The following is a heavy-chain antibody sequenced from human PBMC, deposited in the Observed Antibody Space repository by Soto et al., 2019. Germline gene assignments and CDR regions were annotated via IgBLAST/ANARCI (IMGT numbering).Heavy chain of an antibody. CDR1: GFTFSSYG. CDR2: ISYDGSNK. CDR3: AKMGYCSRTSGYVGYNYSYMDV. Sequence: GGSLSLSCAASGFTFSSYGMHWVRQAPGKGLEWVAAISYDGSNKYYADSVKGRFTISRDNSKNTLYLQMTSVRAEDTAVYYCAKMGYCSRTSGYVGYNYSYMDVWGKGTTVTVSS. J-gene: IGHJ6*03. V-gene: IGHV3-30*18. D-gene: IGHD2-2*01.